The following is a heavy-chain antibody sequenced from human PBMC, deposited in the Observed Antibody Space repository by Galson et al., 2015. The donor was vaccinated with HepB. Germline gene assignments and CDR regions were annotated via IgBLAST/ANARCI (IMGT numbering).Heavy chain of an antibody. J-gene: IGHJ4*02. CDR1: GFTFDDYA. Sequence: SLRLSCAASGFTFDDYAMHWVRQVPGKGLEWVSGINWNGDKVAYADSVKGRFTISRDNAKNYLYLQMNSLSADDTALYYCAKVGSSGWILWCDYWGQGILVTVSS. V-gene: IGHV3-9*01. CDR2: INWNGDKV. CDR3: AKVGSSGWILWCDY. D-gene: IGHD2-21*01.